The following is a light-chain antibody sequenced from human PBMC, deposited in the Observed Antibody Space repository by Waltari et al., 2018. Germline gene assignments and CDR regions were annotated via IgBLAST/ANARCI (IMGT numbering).Light chain of an antibody. CDR1: QSVGRT. CDR3: QHYVRLPAT. Sequence: EIVLKQSPGTLSLYPGERATLSCRASQSVGRTLAWYQHKPGQAPRLLIYAASNRAPGIPDRFSGSGSGTDFSLTISRLEPEDFAVYYCQHYVRLPATFGQGTKVAIK. CDR2: AAS. J-gene: IGKJ1*01. V-gene: IGKV3-20*01.